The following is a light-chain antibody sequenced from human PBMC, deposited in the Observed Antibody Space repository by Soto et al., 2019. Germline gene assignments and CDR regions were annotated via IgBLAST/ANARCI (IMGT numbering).Light chain of an antibody. CDR1: RGIYNY. Sequence: DVQVTQSPASLSASIGDRVNISCRTSRGIYNYLAWYQQKPGQVPKLLINAASSLQSGVPSRFSGSGSGTEFTLTISSLQPDDFATYYCQDYNSWTFGQGTKVDIK. CDR3: QDYNSWT. V-gene: IGKV1-27*01. CDR2: AAS. J-gene: IGKJ1*01.